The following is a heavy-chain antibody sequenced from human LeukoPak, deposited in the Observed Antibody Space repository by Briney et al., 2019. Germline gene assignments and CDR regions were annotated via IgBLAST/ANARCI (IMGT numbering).Heavy chain of an antibody. J-gene: IGHJ4*02. V-gene: IGHV3-9*01. CDR3: AKASTYSSSGGLIDY. Sequence: GRSLRLSCAASGFTFDDYAMHWVRQAPGKGLEWVSGISWNSGSIGYADSVEGRFTISRDNAKNSLYLQMNSLRAEDTALYYCAKASTYSSSGGLIDYWGQGTLVTVSS. CDR1: GFTFDDYA. CDR2: ISWNSGSI. D-gene: IGHD6-6*01.